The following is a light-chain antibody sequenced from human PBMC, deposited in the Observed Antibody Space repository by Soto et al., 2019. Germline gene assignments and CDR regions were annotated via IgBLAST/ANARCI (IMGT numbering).Light chain of an antibody. CDR3: QQTYITPYT. Sequence: DIQMTQSPSSLSASVGDRVSITCRPSHRIDNYLNWYQQKPGKAPKLLIHAISTLESGIPSRFSGSGSGTDFTLTIDSLQPDDFATYSCQQTYITPYTFGQGTKLEIK. CDR1: HRIDNY. V-gene: IGKV1-39*01. J-gene: IGKJ2*01. CDR2: AIS.